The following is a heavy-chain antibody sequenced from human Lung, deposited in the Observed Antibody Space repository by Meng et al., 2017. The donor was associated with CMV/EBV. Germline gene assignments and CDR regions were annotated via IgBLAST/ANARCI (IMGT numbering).Heavy chain of an antibody. CDR3: AKDRIAVVPKGGLIRPRVDYYYGMDV. D-gene: IGHD6-19*01. CDR1: GFTFSSYA. V-gene: IGHV3-30*02. Sequence: GGXXRLSCAASGFTFSSYAMHWVRQAPGKGLEWLAFIRYDGSNKYYADSVKGRFTISRDNSKNTVYVQMNSLRAEDTAVYYCAKDRIAVVPKGGLIRPRVDYYYGMDVWXQGATVTVSS. J-gene: IGHJ6*02. CDR2: IRYDGSNK.